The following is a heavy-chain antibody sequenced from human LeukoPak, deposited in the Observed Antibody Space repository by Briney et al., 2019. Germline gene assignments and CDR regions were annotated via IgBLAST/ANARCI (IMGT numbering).Heavy chain of an antibody. J-gene: IGHJ4*02. D-gene: IGHD1-26*01. CDR2: ISGSGGST. CDR3: AKDESDDSGSYYFTDY. CDR1: GFTFSSYA. V-gene: IGHV3-23*01. Sequence: GGSLRLSCAASGFTFSSYAMSWVRQAPGKGLEWVSAISGSGGSTYYADSVKGRFTISRDNSKNTLYLQMNSLRAEDTAVYYCAKDESDDSGSYYFTDYWGQGTLVTVSS.